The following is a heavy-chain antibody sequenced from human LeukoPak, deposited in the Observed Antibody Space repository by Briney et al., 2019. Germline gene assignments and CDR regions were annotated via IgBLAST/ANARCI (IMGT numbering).Heavy chain of an antibody. V-gene: IGHV4-34*01. D-gene: IGHD4-17*01. Sequence: SETLSLTCAVSGVSFNDYYWSWVHHTPGKGLEWLGEINHSGYTNDSPSLKSRVTISIDRSRKQFSLNLRSVTVADTGIYYCTRMTTGHDYWGQGTLVTVSS. J-gene: IGHJ4*02. CDR3: TRMTTGHDY. CDR2: INHSGYT. CDR1: GVSFNDYY.